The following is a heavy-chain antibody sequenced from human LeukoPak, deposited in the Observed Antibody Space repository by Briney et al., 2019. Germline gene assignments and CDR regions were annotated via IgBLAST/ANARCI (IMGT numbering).Heavy chain of an antibody. CDR3: AREELGTNGGGGWFDP. Sequence: SDTLSLTCALYGGSFSGYYWSWIRQPPGKRLEWSGEINHSGSTNYNPSVKSRVTILVDTSKNQSSLRLSSVTAADTSLYYCAREELGTNGGGGWFDPWGQGTLVTASP. CDR2: INHSGST. V-gene: IGHV4-34*01. J-gene: IGHJ5*02. D-gene: IGHD1/OR15-1a*01. CDR1: GGSFSGYY.